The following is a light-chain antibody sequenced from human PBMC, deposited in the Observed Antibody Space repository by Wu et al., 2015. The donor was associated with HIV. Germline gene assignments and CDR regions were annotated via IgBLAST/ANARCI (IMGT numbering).Light chain of an antibody. CDR1: QSVPTNY. Sequence: EIVLTQSPDILSLPPGERATLSCRASQSVPTNYLAWYLQKPDQAPRLLIYGASSRATGIPDRFGGSASGTDFTLTISALEPEDSAVYYCQQYGNSPYTFGQGTKLEI. J-gene: IGKJ2*01. CDR3: QQYGNSPYT. CDR2: GAS. V-gene: IGKV3-20*01.